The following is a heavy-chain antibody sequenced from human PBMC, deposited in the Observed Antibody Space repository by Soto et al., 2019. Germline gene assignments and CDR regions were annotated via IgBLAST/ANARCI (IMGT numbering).Heavy chain of an antibody. CDR2: ISYSGSA. J-gene: IGHJ4*02. CDR1: GGSITIGSYY. Sequence: SETLSLTCTVSGGSITIGSYYWGWIRQPPGKGLEWIGSISYSGSAYYNPSLKSRVTVSLDMSKNHFSLKLSSVTAADTAMYFCARVYGSGHSYMQFFYIWGRGTLVTVSS. D-gene: IGHD3-10*01. V-gene: IGHV4-39*02. CDR3: ARVYGSGHSYMQFFYI.